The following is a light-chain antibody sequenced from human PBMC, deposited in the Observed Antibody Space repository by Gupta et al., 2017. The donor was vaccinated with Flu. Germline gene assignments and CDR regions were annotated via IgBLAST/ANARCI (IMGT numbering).Light chain of an antibody. J-gene: IGLJ2*01. CDR1: SNNVGNQG. CDR3: SARASSLNDVV. Sequence: HAWLTQPPSVSKGFRQTATLTCTGNSNNVGNQGAAWLQQHQGHPPKVLFDRNNNRPSGISERFSAARSGNTASLTTTGLQPEEEADYYCSARASSLNDVVFGGGTKVTVL. CDR2: RNN. V-gene: IGLV10-54*04.